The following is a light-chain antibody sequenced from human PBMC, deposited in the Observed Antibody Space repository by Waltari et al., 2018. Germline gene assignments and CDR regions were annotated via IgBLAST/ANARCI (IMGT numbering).Light chain of an antibody. CDR2: DAS. CDR3: QQYDNLPIT. J-gene: IGKJ5*01. V-gene: IGKV1-33*01. Sequence: DIQMTQSPSSLSSSVGDRVTITCQAIKDINNYLNWYQQKPGKAPKLLIYDASNLETGVPSRFSGSGSGTDFTFTISSLQPEDIATYYCQQYDNLPITFGQGTRLEIK. CDR1: KDINNY.